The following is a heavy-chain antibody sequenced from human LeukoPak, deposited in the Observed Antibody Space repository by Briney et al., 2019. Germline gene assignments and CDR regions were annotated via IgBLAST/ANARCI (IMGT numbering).Heavy chain of an antibody. V-gene: IGHV3-9*01. D-gene: IGHD1-26*01. CDR3: AKDISAGATTRRFFDF. CDR2: ISWNSGSI. J-gene: IGHJ4*02. CDR1: GFTFDDYA. Sequence: GRSLRLSCAASGFTFDDYAMHWVRPAPGKGLEWVSGISWNSGSIGYADSVKGRFTISRDNAKNSLYLQMNSLRTEDTVLYYCAKDISAGATTRRFFDFWGQGTLVTVSS.